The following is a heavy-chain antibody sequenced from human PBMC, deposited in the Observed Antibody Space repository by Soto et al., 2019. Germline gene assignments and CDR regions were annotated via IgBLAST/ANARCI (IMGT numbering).Heavy chain of an antibody. D-gene: IGHD3-22*01. CDR1: GFTFRSDW. Sequence: GECLRRSWAASGFTFRSDWLHWVRQPPGKGLVWDSRINIDWTTTTYGDSVRHRFNISTDYAMNKGYLQMNNLGAEDTAAYYCATGPIYYYDSCDYWGRGTLVIVSS. J-gene: IGHJ4*02. V-gene: IGHV3-74*01. CDR2: INIDWTTT. CDR3: ATGPIYYYDSCDY.